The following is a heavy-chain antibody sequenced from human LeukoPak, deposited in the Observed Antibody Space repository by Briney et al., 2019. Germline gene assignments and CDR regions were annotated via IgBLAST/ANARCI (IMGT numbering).Heavy chain of an antibody. D-gene: IGHD2/OR15-2a*01. Sequence: GGSLRLSCAASGFTFSSYWMSWVRQAPGKGLEWVSSITSSNNYIYYGDSVKGRFTISRDDAKNSLFLQMNSLGAEDTATYYCARGEFGDYYYFYMDVWGKGTTVTVSS. J-gene: IGHJ6*03. V-gene: IGHV3-21*01. CDR2: ITSSNNYI. CDR3: ARGEFGDYYYFYMDV. CDR1: GFTFSSYW.